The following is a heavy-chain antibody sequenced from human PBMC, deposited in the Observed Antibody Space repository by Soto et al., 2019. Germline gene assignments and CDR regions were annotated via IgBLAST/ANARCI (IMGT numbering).Heavy chain of an antibody. CDR1: GDSYSISTYS. V-gene: IGHV4-30-2*01. CDR2: IYQSGVT. CDR3: AGMPYTSGLRFDP. D-gene: IGHD6-19*01. Sequence: SETLSLTCNMSGDSYSISTYSWCWIRQPPGKALQWIGFIYQSGVTSYNPSLASRVSISLDRSNNQCSLKLKSVTAADTAAYFCAGMPYTSGLRFDPWGPGTLVTVSS. J-gene: IGHJ5*02.